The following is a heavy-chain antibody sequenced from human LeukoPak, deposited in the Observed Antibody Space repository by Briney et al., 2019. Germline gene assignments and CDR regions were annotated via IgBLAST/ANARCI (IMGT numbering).Heavy chain of an antibody. Sequence: PSQTLSLTCVVSGDSISSGAYSWSWIRQPPGKGLEWIGYIFHTGSTFYNPSLKSRVTISVDNSKNQFSLRLSSVTAADTAVYYCARELWFANAPGSWLDPLGQGTLVTVSS. CDR3: ARELWFANAPGSWLDP. J-gene: IGHJ5*02. D-gene: IGHD2-21*01. V-gene: IGHV4-30-2*01. CDR1: GDSISSGAYS. CDR2: IFHTGST.